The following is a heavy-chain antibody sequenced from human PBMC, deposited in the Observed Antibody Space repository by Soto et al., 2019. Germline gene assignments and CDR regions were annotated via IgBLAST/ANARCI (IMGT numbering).Heavy chain of an antibody. CDR3: ERTKEQQLMILSCDY. Sequence: QVQLVESGGGVVQPGTSLRLSCAASGFIFSNYGMHWVRQAPGKGREWVAVISHDGSNNYYADSVRGRFTISRDSSKNTLYLQMNSLRAEETSVYYCERTKEQQLMILSCDYWGLGTQVTVSS. CDR2: ISHDGSNN. D-gene: IGHD6-13*01. V-gene: IGHV3-30*03. CDR1: GFIFSNYG. J-gene: IGHJ4*02.